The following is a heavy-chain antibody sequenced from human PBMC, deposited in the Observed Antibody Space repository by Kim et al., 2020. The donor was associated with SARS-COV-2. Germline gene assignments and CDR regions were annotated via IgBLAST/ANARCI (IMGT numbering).Heavy chain of an antibody. D-gene: IGHD3-3*01. CDR2: INRDGSST. CDR3: ARGYDFWSGYDF. V-gene: IGHV3-74*01. J-gene: IGHJ1*01. Sequence: GGSLRLSCAASGFTFSGYWMHWVRQTPGKGLVWVSHINRDGSSTTYADSVKGRFTISRDNAKDTLFLQMNSLRAEDTAVYYCARGYDFWSGYDFWGQWTLVTVSS. CDR1: GFTFSGYW.